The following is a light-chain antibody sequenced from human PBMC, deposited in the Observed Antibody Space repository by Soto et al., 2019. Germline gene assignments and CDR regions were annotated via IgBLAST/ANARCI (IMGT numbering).Light chain of an antibody. CDR3: QQYKDWRT. Sequence: IVMTQSPATLSVSPGERATLSCRASQSMDNKLAWYQQRPGQAPRLLIYGASIRATGIPARFSGSGSGTEFTLTNSGLQCEDFGVYYCQQYKDWRTFGQGTNVEIK. CDR2: GAS. CDR1: QSMDNK. J-gene: IGKJ1*01. V-gene: IGKV3-15*01.